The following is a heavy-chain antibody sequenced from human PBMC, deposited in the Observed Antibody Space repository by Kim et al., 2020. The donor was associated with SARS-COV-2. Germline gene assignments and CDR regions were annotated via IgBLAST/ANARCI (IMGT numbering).Heavy chain of an antibody. CDR2: GNT. Sequence: GNTTYAQKLQGRVTMTTGTATSTAYMELRSLRSDDTAVYYCARDRAGFDPWGQGTLVTVSS. CDR3: ARDRAGFDP. J-gene: IGHJ5*02. V-gene: IGHV1-18*01. D-gene: IGHD6-13*01.